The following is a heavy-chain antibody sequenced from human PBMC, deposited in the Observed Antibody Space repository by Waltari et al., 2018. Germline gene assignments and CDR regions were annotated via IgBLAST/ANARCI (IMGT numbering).Heavy chain of an antibody. Sequence: QVQLVQSGAEVKKPGASVKVSCKASGYTFTSYGISWVRQAPGQGLEWMGWIIAYNGNTNYAQKLQGRVTTTTDTSTSAAYMELRSLGSDDTAVYYCARTGRDPDTVTLGLVWGQGTMVTVSS. V-gene: IGHV1-18*01. CDR2: IIAYNGNT. CDR1: GYTFTSYG. CDR3: ARTGRDPDTVTLGLV. D-gene: IGHD4-17*01. J-gene: IGHJ3*01.